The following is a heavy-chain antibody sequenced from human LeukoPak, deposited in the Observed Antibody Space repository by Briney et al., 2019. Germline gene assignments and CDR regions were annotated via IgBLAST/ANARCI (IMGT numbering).Heavy chain of an antibody. CDR3: LYGSGWYFDY. V-gene: IGHV3-74*01. D-gene: IGHD6-19*01. J-gene: IGHJ4*02. Sequence: PGGSLRLSCAASGFTFSNYWMHWVRQAPGKGLVWVSRINSDGSRATYADSVKGRFTISRDNAKSTLYLQMNSLRAEDTAVYYCLYGSGWYFDYWGQGTLVTVSS. CDR2: INSDGSRA. CDR1: GFTFSNYW.